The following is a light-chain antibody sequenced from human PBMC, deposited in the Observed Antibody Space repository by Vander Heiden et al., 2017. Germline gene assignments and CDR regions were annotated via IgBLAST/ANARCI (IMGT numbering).Light chain of an antibody. CDR1: QSISRW. CDR2: KAF. J-gene: IGKJ1*01. Sequence: DIQMTQPPSSLPASVGDRVTITCRARQSISRWLAWYQQKPGQAPRLLIYKAFSLESGVSSRFSGSGSGTEFTLTITSLQPDDIATYYCQQFESYPWTFGRGTKVEIK. V-gene: IGKV1-5*03. CDR3: QQFESYPWT.